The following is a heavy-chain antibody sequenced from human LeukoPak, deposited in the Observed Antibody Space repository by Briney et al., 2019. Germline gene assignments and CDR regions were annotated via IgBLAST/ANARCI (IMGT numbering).Heavy chain of an antibody. CDR1: GFTFSSYE. CDR3: ARAAGVAGTR. CDR2: ISSSSSYI. D-gene: IGHD6-19*01. J-gene: IGHJ4*02. Sequence: GGSLRLSCAASGFTFSSYEMTWVRQAPGKGLEWVSSISSSSSYIYYADSVKGRFTISRDNAKNSLYLQMNSLRAEDTAVYYCARAAGVAGTRWGQGTLVTVSS. V-gene: IGHV3-21*01.